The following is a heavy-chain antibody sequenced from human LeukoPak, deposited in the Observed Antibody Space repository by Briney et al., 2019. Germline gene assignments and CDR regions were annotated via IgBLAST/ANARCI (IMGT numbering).Heavy chain of an antibody. CDR1: GYTFTSYY. V-gene: IGHV1-46*01. J-gene: IGHJ4*02. CDR3: ARDREGYGPFDY. Sequence: ASVKVSCKASGYTFTSYYMHWVRQAPGQGLEWMGIINPSGGSTSYAQKSQGRVTMTRDTSTSTVYMELSSLRSEDTAVYYCARDREGYGPFDYWGQGTLVTVSS. CDR2: INPSGGST. D-gene: IGHD6-13*01.